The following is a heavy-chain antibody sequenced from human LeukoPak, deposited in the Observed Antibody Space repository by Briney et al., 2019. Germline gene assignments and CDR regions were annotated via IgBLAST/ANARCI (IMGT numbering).Heavy chain of an antibody. V-gene: IGHV4-4*02. CDR3: ARGGDRSFDY. Sequence: SGTLSLTCAVSGVSISSNLWWTWVRQPPGKGLEWIAEIHHSGSINYNPSLKSRVTISVDKAKNQFSLNLNSVTAADTAVYYCARGGDRSFDYWGQGTLVTDSS. D-gene: IGHD3-10*01. CDR2: IHHSGSI. CDR1: GVSISSNLW. J-gene: IGHJ4*02.